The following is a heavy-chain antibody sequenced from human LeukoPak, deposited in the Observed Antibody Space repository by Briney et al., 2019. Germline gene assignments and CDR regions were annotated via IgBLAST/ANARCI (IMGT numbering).Heavy chain of an antibody. CDR3: ARGPYCGGDCYPDTNWFDP. D-gene: IGHD2-21*02. CDR2: ITAYNGNT. CDR1: GYSFTSYG. J-gene: IGHJ5*02. V-gene: IGHV1-18*01. Sequence: ASVKVSCKASGYSFTSYGISWVRLAPGQGLEWMGWITAYNGNTKYAQKLQGRVTMTTDISTNTAYMELRSLRSDDTAVYYCARGPYCGGDCYPDTNWFDPWGQGTLVTVSS.